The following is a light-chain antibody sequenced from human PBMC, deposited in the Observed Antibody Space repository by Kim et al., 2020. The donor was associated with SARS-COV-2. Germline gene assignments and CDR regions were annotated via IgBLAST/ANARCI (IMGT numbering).Light chain of an antibody. V-gene: IGKV1-39*01. CDR2: TAS. J-gene: IGKJ1*01. CDR1: QDISRY. Sequence: DIQMTQSPSSLFASVGDRVTITCRASQDISRYLNWYQQKPGKAPKLLIYTASSLQSGVPSRFTGSGSETDFTLTISSLQPEDFATYYCQQTYSASRTFGQGTKVDIK. CDR3: QQTYSASRT.